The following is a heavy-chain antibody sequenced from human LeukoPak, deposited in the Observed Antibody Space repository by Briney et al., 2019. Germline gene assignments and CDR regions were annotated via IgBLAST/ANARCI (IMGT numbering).Heavy chain of an antibody. Sequence: SVKVSCKASGGTFSSYAISWVRQAPGQGLEWMGRIIPILGIANYAQKFQGRVTITADKSTSTAYMELSSLRSEDTAVYYCASSYCSGGSCYGNWFDPWGQGTLVTVSS. CDR3: ASSYCSGGSCYGNWFDP. CDR2: IIPILGIA. D-gene: IGHD2-15*01. V-gene: IGHV1-69*04. CDR1: GGTFSSYA. J-gene: IGHJ5*02.